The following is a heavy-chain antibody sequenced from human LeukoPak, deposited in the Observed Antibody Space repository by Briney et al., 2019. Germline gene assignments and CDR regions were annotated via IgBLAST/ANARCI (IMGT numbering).Heavy chain of an antibody. CDR1: GDSVSSNSAA. Sequence: SQTLSLTCAISGDSVSSNSAAWNWIRQSPSRGLEWLGRTYYRSKWYNDYAVSVKSRLTINPDTSKNQFSLQLNSVPPEDTAVYYCARESLVVVIRYYFDYWGQGTLVTVSS. CDR3: ARESLVVVIRYYFDY. D-gene: IGHD3-22*01. J-gene: IGHJ4*02. CDR2: TYYRSKWYN. V-gene: IGHV6-1*01.